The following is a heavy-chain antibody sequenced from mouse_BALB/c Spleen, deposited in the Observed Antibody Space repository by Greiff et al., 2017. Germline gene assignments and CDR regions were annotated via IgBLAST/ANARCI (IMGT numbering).Heavy chain of an antibody. CDR2: IDPANGNT. CDR3: ARGSDGSSLFDY. Sequence: VQLQQSGAELVKPGASVKLSCTASGFNIKDTYMHWVKQRPEQGLEWIGRIDPANGNTKYDPKFQGKATITADTSSNTAYLQLSSLTSEDTAVYYCARGSDGSSLFDYWGQGTTLTVSS. J-gene: IGHJ2*01. D-gene: IGHD1-1*01. CDR1: GFNIKDTY. V-gene: IGHV14-3*02.